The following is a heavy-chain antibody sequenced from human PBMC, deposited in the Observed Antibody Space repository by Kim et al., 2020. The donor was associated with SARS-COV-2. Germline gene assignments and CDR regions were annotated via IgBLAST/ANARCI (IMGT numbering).Heavy chain of an antibody. J-gene: IGHJ6*02. D-gene: IGHD2-15*01. CDR2: ISYDGSNK. CDR3: ARRIRSPDDYSLCYGMDV. Sequence: GGSLRLSCAASGFTFSSYAMHWVRQAPGKGLEWVAVISYDGSNKYYADSVKGRFTISRDNSKNTLYLQMNSLRAEDTAVYYCARRIRSPDDYSLCYGMDVWGQGTTVTVSS. V-gene: IGHV3-30*04. CDR1: GFTFSSYA.